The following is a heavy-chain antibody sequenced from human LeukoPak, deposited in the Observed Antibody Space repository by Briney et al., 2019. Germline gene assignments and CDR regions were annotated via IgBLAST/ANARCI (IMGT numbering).Heavy chain of an antibody. CDR2: IYYSGST. CDR3: ARGIAAAGVDY. V-gene: IGHV4-30-4*01. Sequence: PSETLSLTCTVSGGSISSGDYYWSWIRQPPGKGLEWIGYIYYSGSTYYNPSLKSRVTISVDTSKNQFSLKLSSVTAADTAVYYCARGIAAAGVDYWGQGTLVTVSS. CDR1: GGSISSGDYY. D-gene: IGHD6-13*01. J-gene: IGHJ4*02.